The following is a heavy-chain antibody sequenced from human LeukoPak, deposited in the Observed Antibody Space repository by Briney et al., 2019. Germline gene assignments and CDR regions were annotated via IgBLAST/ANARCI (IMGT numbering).Heavy chain of an antibody. Sequence: SETLSLTRTVSGGSISSRSYYGGWIRQPPGKGLEWIGSIYYSGSTYYNPSLKSRVTISVDTSKNQFSLKLSSVTAADTAVYYCARGHRGFDYWGQGTQVTVSS. CDR2: IYYSGST. CDR3: ARGHRGFDY. J-gene: IGHJ4*02. V-gene: IGHV4-39*01. CDR1: GGSISSRSYY. D-gene: IGHD1-26*01.